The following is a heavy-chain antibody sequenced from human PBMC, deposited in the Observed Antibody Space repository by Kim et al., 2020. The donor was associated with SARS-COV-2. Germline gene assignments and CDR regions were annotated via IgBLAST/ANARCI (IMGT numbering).Heavy chain of an antibody. CDR2: IKQDGSEK. Sequence: GGSLRLSCAASGFTFNNYWMTWVRQAPGKGLEWVANIKQDGSEKYHVDSVKGRFTISRDNAQNSLYLQMNSLRVEDTAVYYCARGNAFDVCGQGTMVTVSS. CDR1: GFTFNNYW. J-gene: IGHJ3*01. V-gene: IGHV3-7*01. CDR3: ARGNAFDV.